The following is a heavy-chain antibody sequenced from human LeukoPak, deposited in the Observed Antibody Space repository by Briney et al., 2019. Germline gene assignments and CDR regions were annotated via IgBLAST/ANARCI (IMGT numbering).Heavy chain of an antibody. D-gene: IGHD5-12*01. CDR2: MNPNSGNT. J-gene: IGHJ4*02. V-gene: IGHV1-8*01. CDR1: GYTFTSYD. Sequence: ASVKVSCKASGYTFTSYDINWVRQATGQGLEWMGWMNPNSGNTGYAQEFQGRVTMTRNTSISTAYMELSSLRSEDTAVYYCARALEGGDGYNSGYWGQGTLVTVSS. CDR3: ARALEGGDGYNSGY.